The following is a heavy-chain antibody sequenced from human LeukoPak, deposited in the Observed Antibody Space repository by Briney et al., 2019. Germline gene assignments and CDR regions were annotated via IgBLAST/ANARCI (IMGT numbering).Heavy chain of an antibody. V-gene: IGHV4-59*01. CDR3: ARIMQTPWGMDV. J-gene: IGHJ6*02. D-gene: IGHD4-23*01. CDR2: INYSGTT. CDR1: GGSISPYY. Sequence: PSETLSLTCTVSGGSISPYYWSWIRQPPGKGLEYIGYINYSGTTDYNPSLKSRVTISIDTSKNQFSLKVTSVSAADTAVYYCARIMQTPWGMDVWGQGTTVTVSS.